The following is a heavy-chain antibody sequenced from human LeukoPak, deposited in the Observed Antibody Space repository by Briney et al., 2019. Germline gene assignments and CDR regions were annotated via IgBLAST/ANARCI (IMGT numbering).Heavy chain of an antibody. CDR2: INHSGST. J-gene: IGHJ5*02. V-gene: IGHV4-34*01. D-gene: IGHD6-13*01. CDR1: GGSFSGYY. Sequence: SETLSLTCAVYGGSFSGYYWSWIRQPPGKGLEWIGEINHSGSTNYNPSLKSRVTISVDTSKNQFSLYLDSVTAADTAVYYCAGAAAGIKFADWFDPWGQGTLVTVSS. CDR3: AGAAAGIKFADWFDP.